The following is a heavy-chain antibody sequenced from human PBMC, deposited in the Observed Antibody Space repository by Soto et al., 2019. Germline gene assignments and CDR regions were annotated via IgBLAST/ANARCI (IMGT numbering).Heavy chain of an antibody. Sequence: EVQLLESGGGLVQPGGSLRLSCAASGFTFSSYAMSWVRQAPGKGLEWVSAISGSGGSTYYADSVKGRFTISRDNYKNTLYLQMNSLRAEDTAVYYCAKYSSGWYYPCDYWGQGTLVTVSS. CDR1: GFTFSSYA. V-gene: IGHV3-23*01. CDR3: AKYSSGWYYPCDY. D-gene: IGHD6-19*01. J-gene: IGHJ4*02. CDR2: ISGSGGST.